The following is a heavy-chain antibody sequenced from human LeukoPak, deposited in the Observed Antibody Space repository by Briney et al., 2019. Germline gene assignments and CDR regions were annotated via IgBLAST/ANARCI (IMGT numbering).Heavy chain of an antibody. V-gene: IGHV3-23*01. CDR3: AKENWNDAFDY. D-gene: IGHD1-1*01. CDR1: GFTFSSYP. Sequence: GGSLRLFCAASGFTFSSYPMRWVRQAPGKGLEWASAISGRGGSTYYADSVKGRFTISRDNSKNTLYLQMNSLRAEDPAVYYCAKENWNDAFDYWGQGTLVTVSS. CDR2: ISGRGGST. J-gene: IGHJ4*02.